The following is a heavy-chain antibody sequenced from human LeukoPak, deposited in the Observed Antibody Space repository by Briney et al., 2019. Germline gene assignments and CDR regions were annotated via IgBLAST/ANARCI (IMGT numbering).Heavy chain of an antibody. J-gene: IGHJ4*02. V-gene: IGHV1-18*01. CDR3: ARDTYYYDSSGYYYRAPDY. Sequence: ASVKVSCMASGYTFTSYGISWVRQAPGQGLEWMGWISAYNGNTNYAQKLQGRVTMTTDTSTSTAYMELRSLRSDDTAVYYCARDTYYYDSSGYYYRAPDYWGQGTLVTVSS. D-gene: IGHD3-22*01. CDR1: GYTFTSYG. CDR2: ISAYNGNT.